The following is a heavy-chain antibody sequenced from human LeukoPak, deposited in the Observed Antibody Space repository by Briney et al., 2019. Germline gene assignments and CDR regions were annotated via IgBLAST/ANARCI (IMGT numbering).Heavy chain of an antibody. V-gene: IGHV4-34*01. Sequence: SETLSLTCAVYGGSFSGYYWSWIRQPLGKGLEWIGEINHSGSTNYNPSLKSRVTISVDTSKNQFSLKLSSVTAADTAVYYCARSWKSVRGVILWGQGTLVTVSS. D-gene: IGHD3-10*01. CDR2: INHSGST. CDR1: GGSFSGYY. J-gene: IGHJ4*02. CDR3: ARSWKSVRGVIL.